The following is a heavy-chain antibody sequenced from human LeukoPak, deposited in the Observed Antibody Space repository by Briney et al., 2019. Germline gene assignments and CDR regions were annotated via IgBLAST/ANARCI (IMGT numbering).Heavy chain of an antibody. CDR3: ARQSLGASGLDH. V-gene: IGHV3-30*03. J-gene: IGHJ4*02. CDR1: GFTFNSHH. Sequence: GGSLRLSCAVSGFTFNSHHIHWVRQAPNKGLDWVAVVPYDGTSPLHAASVNGRFTISRDNSKDTVFLQLNSLRVDDTAIYYCARQSLGASGLDHWGQGVLVTVSS. D-gene: IGHD1-26*01. CDR2: VPYDGTSP.